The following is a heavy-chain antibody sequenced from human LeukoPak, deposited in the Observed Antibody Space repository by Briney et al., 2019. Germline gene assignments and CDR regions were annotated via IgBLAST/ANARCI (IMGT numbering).Heavy chain of an antibody. CDR2: ISSSGSTI. CDR1: GFTFSSYE. V-gene: IGHV3-48*03. CDR3: ARDPGWPKGNWFDP. J-gene: IGHJ5*02. D-gene: IGHD2-15*01. Sequence: PGGSLRLSCAASGFTFSSYEMNWVRQAPGKGLEGVSYISSSGSTIYYADSVKGRFTISRDNAKNSLYLQMNSLRAEDTAVYYCARDPGWPKGNWFDPWGQGTLVTVSS.